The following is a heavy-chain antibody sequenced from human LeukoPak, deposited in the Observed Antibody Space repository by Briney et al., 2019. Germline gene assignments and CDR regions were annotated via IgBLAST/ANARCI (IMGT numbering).Heavy chain of an antibody. CDR2: ISGIGGST. J-gene: IGHJ4*02. Sequence: QSGGSLRLSCAASGFTFSSYAMSWVRQAPGKGLEWVSAISGIGGSTYYANFVKGRFTISRDNSKNTLYLQMNSLRAEDTAVYYCAKGRSTVTTLYGYWGQGTLVTVSS. D-gene: IGHD4-17*01. CDR1: GFTFSSYA. CDR3: AKGRSTVTTLYGY. V-gene: IGHV3-23*01.